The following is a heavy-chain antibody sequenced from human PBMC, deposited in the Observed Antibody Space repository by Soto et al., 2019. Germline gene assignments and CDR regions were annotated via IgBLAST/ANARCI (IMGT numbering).Heavy chain of an antibody. V-gene: IGHV3-9*01. Sequence: PGGFLRLSCAASGFTFDDYAMHWVRQAPGKGPEWVSGISWNSGSIGYADSVKGRFTISRDNAKNSLYLQMNSPRAEDTALYYCAKDTYGSGYYYGMDVWGQGTTVTVSS. D-gene: IGHD3-10*01. CDR2: ISWNSGSI. CDR1: GFTFDDYA. CDR3: AKDTYGSGYYYGMDV. J-gene: IGHJ6*02.